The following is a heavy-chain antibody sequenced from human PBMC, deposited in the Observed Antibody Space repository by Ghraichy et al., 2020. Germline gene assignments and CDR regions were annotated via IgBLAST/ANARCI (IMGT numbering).Heavy chain of an antibody. D-gene: IGHD3-22*01. CDR1: GGSISSGGYY. CDR2: FYYSGST. J-gene: IGHJ4*02. V-gene: IGHV4-31*03. Sequence: SETLSLTCTVSGGSISSGGYYWSWIRQHPGKDLEWIGYFYYSGSTYYNPSLKSRVTISVDTSKNQFSLKLSSVTAADTAVYYCARASTYYYDSSGYYRRPPPEPFDYWGQGTLVTVSS. CDR3: ARASTYYYDSSGYYRRPPPEPFDY.